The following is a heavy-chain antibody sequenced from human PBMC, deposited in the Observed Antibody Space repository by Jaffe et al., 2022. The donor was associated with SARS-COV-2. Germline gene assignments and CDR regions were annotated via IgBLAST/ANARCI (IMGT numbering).Heavy chain of an antibody. Sequence: QVQLQESGPRLVRPSQTLSLTCTVSGGSISGGGYYWSWVRQHPERGLEWIGYIYYSGSTYYNPSFKSRALVSVDTSKNQFSLRLSPVTVADTATYYCARVMARAGDFDLWGRGTLVAVSS. CDR3: ARVMARAGDFDL. J-gene: IGHJ2*01. CDR1: GGSISGGGYY. CDR2: IYYSGST. V-gene: IGHV4-31*03. D-gene: IGHD3-10*01.